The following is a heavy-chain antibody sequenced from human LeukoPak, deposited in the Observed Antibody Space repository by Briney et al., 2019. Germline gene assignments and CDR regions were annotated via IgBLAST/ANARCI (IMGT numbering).Heavy chain of an antibody. CDR1: GYEFSSYG. J-gene: IGHJ3*02. Sequence: ASGNVSCKAAGYEFSSYGISWVRQAPGQGREWMGGISAYNGETKYTEKVQGRLTMTTETSTSTAYMELRSLTSADTAVYYCAKDSPRDDYVRGSYRYSRRGLDIWGQGTLVTASS. CDR2: ISAYNGET. CDR3: AKDSPRDDYVRGSYRYSRRGLDI. D-gene: IGHD3-16*02. V-gene: IGHV1-18*01.